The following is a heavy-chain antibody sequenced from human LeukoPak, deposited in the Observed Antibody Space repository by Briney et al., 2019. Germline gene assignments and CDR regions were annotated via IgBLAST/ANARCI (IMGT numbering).Heavy chain of an antibody. J-gene: IGHJ3*02. D-gene: IGHD2-21*01. CDR2: ISYDGSNK. V-gene: IGHV3-30*18. CDR1: GFTFSSYG. CDR3: AKVLWPDDAFDI. Sequence: GGSLRLSCAASGFTFSSYGMHWVRQAPGKGLEWVAVISYDGSNKYYADSVKGRFTISRDNSKNTLYLQMNSLRAEDTAVYYCAKVLWPDDAFDIWGQGTMVTVSS.